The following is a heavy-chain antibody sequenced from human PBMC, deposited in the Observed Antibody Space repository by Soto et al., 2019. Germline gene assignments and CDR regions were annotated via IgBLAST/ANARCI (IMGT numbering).Heavy chain of an antibody. CDR3: ARDRYCSGGSCPDDAFDI. CDR2: IIPIFGTA. Sequence: QVQLVQSGAEVKKPGSSVKVSCKASGGTFSSYAISWVRQAPGQGLEWMGGIIPIFGTANYEQKFQGRVTITADESTSTADMELSSLRSEDTAVYYCARDRYCSGGSCPDDAFDIWGQGTMVTVSS. J-gene: IGHJ3*02. V-gene: IGHV1-69*01. CDR1: GGTFSSYA. D-gene: IGHD2-15*01.